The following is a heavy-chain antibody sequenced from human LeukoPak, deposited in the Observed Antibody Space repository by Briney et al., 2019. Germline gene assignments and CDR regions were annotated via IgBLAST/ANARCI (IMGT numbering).Heavy chain of an antibody. Sequence: PGGSLRLSCVGSGFTFSSYWMYWIRHAPGKGLVWVSRIHSDGSSTSYADSVKGRFTISRDNAKNTLYLQMNSLRAEDTAVYYCARDPGPEEEDYFDYWGQGTLVTVSS. J-gene: IGHJ4*02. CDR2: IHSDGSST. V-gene: IGHV3-74*01. CDR3: ARDPGPEEEDYFDY. CDR1: GFTFSSYW.